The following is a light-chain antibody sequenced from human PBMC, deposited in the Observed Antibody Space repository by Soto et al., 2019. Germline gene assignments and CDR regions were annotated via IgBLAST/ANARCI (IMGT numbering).Light chain of an antibody. CDR2: GAS. J-gene: IGKJ2*01. CDR3: QQYGTSPYT. CDR1: QSVSSTY. Sequence: EIVLTQSPGTLSLSPGERVTLSCRVSQSVSSTYLAWYQQKPGQAPRLLIYGASSRATGIPDRFSRSGSGTDFTLSISRLEPEDFAVYYCQQYGTSPYTFGQGTKLEIK. V-gene: IGKV3-20*01.